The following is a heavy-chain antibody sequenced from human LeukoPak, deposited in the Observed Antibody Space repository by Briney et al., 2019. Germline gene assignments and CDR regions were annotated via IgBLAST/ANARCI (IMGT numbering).Heavy chain of an antibody. V-gene: IGHV4-39*01. CDR3: ARQQYSSGWYEIDY. CDR1: GGSISSSSYY. Sequence: SETLSLTCTVSGGSISSSSYYWGWIRQPPGKGLEWIGYIYYGGSAYYNPSLKSRVTISVDTSKNQFSLKLSSVTAADTAVYYCARQQYSSGWYEIDYWGQGTLVSVSS. D-gene: IGHD6-19*01. CDR2: IYYGGSA. J-gene: IGHJ4*02.